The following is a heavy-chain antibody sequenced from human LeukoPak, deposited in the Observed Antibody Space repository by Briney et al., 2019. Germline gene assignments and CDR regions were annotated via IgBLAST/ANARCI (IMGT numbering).Heavy chain of an antibody. CDR1: GFTFSSWC. CDR2: IISGGDTT. D-gene: IGHD2-8*02. J-gene: IGHJ4*02. Sequence: GGSLRLSCAASGFTFSSWCMSWVRQAPGKGLEWASNIISGGDTTHYADSVKGRFTISRDNAKNSLFLQLNSLRAEDTAVYYGARGRGYCTGASCGIDYWGQGTLVTVSS. CDR3: ARGRGYCTGASCGIDY. V-gene: IGHV3-48*04.